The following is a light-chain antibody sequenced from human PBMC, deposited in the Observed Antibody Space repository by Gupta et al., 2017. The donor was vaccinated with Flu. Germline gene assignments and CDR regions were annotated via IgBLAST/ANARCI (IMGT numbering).Light chain of an antibody. V-gene: IGKV3-15*01. Sequence: CRAIGSISTNIAWYQQKPGQAPRLLIYGASTRATGIPARFSGSGSGTDFPLTISSLQSDDFAVYYCHLYNTLPPSTFGPGPRV. CDR2: GAS. J-gene: IGKJ3*01. CDR1: GSISTN. CDR3: HLYNTLPPST.